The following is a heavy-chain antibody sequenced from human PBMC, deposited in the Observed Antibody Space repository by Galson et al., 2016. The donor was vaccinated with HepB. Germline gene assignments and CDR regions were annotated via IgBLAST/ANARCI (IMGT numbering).Heavy chain of an antibody. D-gene: IGHD1-26*01. Sequence: SLRLSCAASGFTFSSYTMHWVRQAPGKGLEWVAVISYDGSNKYYADSVKGRFTISRDNSKNTLYLRMNSLRPEDTAVYYCARDRRGGSNTLDYWGQGTLVTVSS. V-gene: IGHV3-30-3*01. CDR1: GFTFSSYT. CDR2: ISYDGSNK. CDR3: ARDRRGGSNTLDY. J-gene: IGHJ4*02.